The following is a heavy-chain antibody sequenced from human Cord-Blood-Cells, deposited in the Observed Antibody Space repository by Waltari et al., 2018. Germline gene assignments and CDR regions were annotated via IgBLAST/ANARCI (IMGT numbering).Heavy chain of an antibody. V-gene: IGHV4-59*08. CDR3: ARWDYVWGSYRYDAFDI. CDR2: IYYSGST. D-gene: IGHD3-16*02. Sequence: QVQLQESGPGLVKPSETLSLTCTVSGGSISSYYWSWIRPPPGKGLEWIGYIYYSGSTNYNPSLKSRVTISVDTSKNQFSLKLSSVTAADTAVYYCARWDYVWGSYRYDAFDIWGQGTMVTVSS. J-gene: IGHJ3*02. CDR1: GGSISSYY.